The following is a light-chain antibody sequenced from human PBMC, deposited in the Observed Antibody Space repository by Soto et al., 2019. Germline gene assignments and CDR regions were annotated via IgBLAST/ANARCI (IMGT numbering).Light chain of an antibody. V-gene: IGLV5-45*03. J-gene: IGLJ3*02. CDR3: VIWHGSAGV. CDR1: SGINVGTSR. CDR2: FQSASDK. Sequence: QLVLTQPSSLSASPGASASLSCTLRSGINVGTSRIYWYQQKPGSPTQYLLRFQSASDKQQGAGVPRGFSGSKDASANAGILFISGLQSEDEADYYCVIWHGSAGVFGGGTKLTVL.